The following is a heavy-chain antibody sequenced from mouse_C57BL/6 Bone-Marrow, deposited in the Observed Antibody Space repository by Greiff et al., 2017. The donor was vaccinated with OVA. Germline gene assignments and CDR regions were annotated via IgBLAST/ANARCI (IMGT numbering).Heavy chain of an antibody. CDR2: SRNKANDYTT. CDR1: GFTFSDFY. Sequence: EVKVVESGGGLVQSGRSLRLSCATSGFTFSDFYMEWVRQAPGKGLEWIAASRNKANDYTTEYSASVKGRFIVSRDTSQSILYLQMNALRAEDTAIYYCARDAPGTYWGQGTLVTVSA. V-gene: IGHV7-1*01. J-gene: IGHJ3*01. CDR3: ARDAPGTY. D-gene: IGHD4-1*01.